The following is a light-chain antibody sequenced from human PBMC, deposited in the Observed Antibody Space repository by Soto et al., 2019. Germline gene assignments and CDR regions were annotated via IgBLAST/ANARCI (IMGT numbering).Light chain of an antibody. V-gene: IGLV2-14*01. Sequence: QSVLTQPASVSGSPGQSITISCTGTSSDVGGYNYVSWYQQHPGKAPKLMIYEVSNRPSGVSNRFSGSKSGNTASLTSSGLQAEDEADYYFSSYTSSSTLVVFGGGTKLTVL. CDR3: SSYTSSSTLVV. CDR1: SSDVGGYNY. CDR2: EVS. J-gene: IGLJ2*01.